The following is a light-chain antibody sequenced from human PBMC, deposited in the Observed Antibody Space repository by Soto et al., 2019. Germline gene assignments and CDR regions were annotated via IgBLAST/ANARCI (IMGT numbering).Light chain of an antibody. J-gene: IGKJ1*01. CDR2: GAS. CDR3: QQYGSSGT. Sequence: EIVMTQSPATLSVSPGERATLSCRASQSVSSNFAWYQHRPGQAPRLLIYGASTRATGIPARFSGSGSGTEFTLNISRLEPEDFAVYYCQQYGSSGTFGQGTKVDIK. V-gene: IGKV3-15*01. CDR1: QSVSSN.